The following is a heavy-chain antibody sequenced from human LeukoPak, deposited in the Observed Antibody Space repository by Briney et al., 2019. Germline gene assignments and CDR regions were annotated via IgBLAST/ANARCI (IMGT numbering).Heavy chain of an antibody. CDR1: GFTFSSYS. CDR3: AGLGGDITIFSSSDY. D-gene: IGHD3-9*01. J-gene: IGHJ4*02. CDR2: ISSSSSYI. Sequence: GGSLRLSCAASGFTFSSYSMNWVRQAPGKGLEWVSSISSSSSYIYYADSVKGRFTISRDNAKNSLYLQMNSLRAEDTAVYYCAGLGGDITIFSSSDYWGQGTLVTVSS. V-gene: IGHV3-21*01.